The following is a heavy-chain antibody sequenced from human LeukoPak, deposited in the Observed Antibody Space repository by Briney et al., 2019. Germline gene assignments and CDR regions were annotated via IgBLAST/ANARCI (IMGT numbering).Heavy chain of an antibody. Sequence: GGSLRLSCAASGFTFSSYWMSWVRQAPGKGLEWVANIKQDGSEKYYVDSVKGRFTISRDNAKNSLYLQMNSLRAEDTALYYCAKIAAAGNDYYYGMDVWGQGTTVTVSS. J-gene: IGHJ6*02. D-gene: IGHD6-13*01. V-gene: IGHV3-7*03. CDR3: AKIAAAGNDYYYGMDV. CDR2: IKQDGSEK. CDR1: GFTFSSYW.